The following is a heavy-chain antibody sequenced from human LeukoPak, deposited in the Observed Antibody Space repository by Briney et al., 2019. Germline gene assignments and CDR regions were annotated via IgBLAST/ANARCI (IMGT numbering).Heavy chain of an antibody. V-gene: IGHV1-2*02. J-gene: IGHJ5*02. CDR2: INPKNGGK. CDR1: GYTFTDYY. Sequence: APVKVSCKASGYTFTDYYINWLRQAPGQGLEWMGWINPKNGGKKYAQKFKGRVTMTRDTSINTAYMELTRLTPDDTALYYCSREDWKYKWFDPWGQGTLVTVSS. CDR3: SREDWKYKWFDP. D-gene: IGHD1-1*01.